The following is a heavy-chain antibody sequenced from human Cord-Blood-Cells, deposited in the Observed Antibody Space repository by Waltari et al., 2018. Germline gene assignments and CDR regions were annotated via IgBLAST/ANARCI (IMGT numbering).Heavy chain of an antibody. Sequence: QVQLVQSGAEVKKPGSSVKVSCKASGGTFSSYAISWVRQAPGQGLEWMGRIIPILGIANYAQKFQGRVTITADKSTSTAYMELSSLRSEDTAVYYCARGDYEATYYFDYWGQGTLVTVSS. V-gene: IGHV1-69*09. CDR2: IIPILGIA. CDR3: ARGDYEATYYFDY. D-gene: IGHD3-22*01. CDR1: GGTFSSYA. J-gene: IGHJ4*02.